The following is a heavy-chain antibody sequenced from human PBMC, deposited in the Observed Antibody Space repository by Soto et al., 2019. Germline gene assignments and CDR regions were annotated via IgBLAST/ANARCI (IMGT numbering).Heavy chain of an antibody. Sequence: EVQLLGSGGGLVQPGGSLRLSCAASGFTFSNYAMSWVRQAPGKGLEWVSAISGGGGTTYYADSVKGQFTISRDNSKNTLHLQMNSLRAEDTAVYYCAKDFGTTMTAVVITFDYWGQGTLVTVSS. V-gene: IGHV3-23*01. CDR1: GFTFSNYA. J-gene: IGHJ4*02. CDR3: AKDFGTTMTAVVITFDY. CDR2: ISGGGGTT. D-gene: IGHD3-22*01.